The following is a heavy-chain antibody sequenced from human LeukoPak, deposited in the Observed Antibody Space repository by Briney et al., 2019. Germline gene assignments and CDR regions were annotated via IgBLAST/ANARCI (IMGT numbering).Heavy chain of an antibody. V-gene: IGHV3-23*01. CDR1: GFTFSSYA. J-gene: IGHJ5*02. CDR3: AKELGSAPWFDP. Sequence: PGGSLRLSCAASGFTFSSYAMSWARQAPGRGLEWVSAISGSGGSTYYADSVKGRFTISRDNSKNTLYLQMNSLRAEDTAVYYCAKELGSAPWFDPWGQGTLVTVSS. D-gene: IGHD3-10*01. CDR2: ISGSGGST.